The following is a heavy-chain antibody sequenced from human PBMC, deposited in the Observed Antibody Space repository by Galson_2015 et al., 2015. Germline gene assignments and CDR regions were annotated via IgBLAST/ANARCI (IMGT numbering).Heavy chain of an antibody. J-gene: IGHJ6*03. D-gene: IGHD3-9*01. Sequence: SLRLSCAASGFTFSSYWMSWVRQAPGKGLEWVANIKQDGSEKYYVDSVKGRFTISRDNAKNSLYLQMNSLRAEDTAVYYCARFSYDILTGPRRYYYYYMDVWGKGTTVTVSS. V-gene: IGHV3-7*01. CDR2: IKQDGSEK. CDR1: GFTFSSYW. CDR3: ARFSYDILTGPRRYYYYYMDV.